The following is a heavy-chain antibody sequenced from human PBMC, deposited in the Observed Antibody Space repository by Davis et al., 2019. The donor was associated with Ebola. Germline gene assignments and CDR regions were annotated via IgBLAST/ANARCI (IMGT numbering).Heavy chain of an antibody. Sequence: GGSLRLSCVASGFTFSGSAMHWVRQASGKGLEWVGRIRSKANSYATAYAASVKGRFTISRDDSKNTAYLQMNSLKTEDTAVYYCSIAAAGTNDYWGQGTLVTVSS. V-gene: IGHV3-73*01. D-gene: IGHD6-13*01. CDR2: IRSKANSYAT. CDR1: GFTFSGSA. CDR3: SIAAAGTNDY. J-gene: IGHJ4*02.